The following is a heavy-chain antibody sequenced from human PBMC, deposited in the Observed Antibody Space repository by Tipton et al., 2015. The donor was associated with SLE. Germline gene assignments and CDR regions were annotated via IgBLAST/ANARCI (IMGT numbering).Heavy chain of an antibody. CDR2: INRSGSTI. J-gene: IGHJ4*02. CDR3: ARERNRDFDY. V-gene: IGHV3-48*03. Sequence: SLRLSCAASGFTFTYYELHWVRQAPGKGLEWVSYINRSGSTIYSADSVKGRFTISRDNANDSLYLEMNSLRAEDTAIYYCARERNRDFDYWGQGTLVTVSS. D-gene: IGHD1/OR15-1a*01. CDR1: GFTFTYYE.